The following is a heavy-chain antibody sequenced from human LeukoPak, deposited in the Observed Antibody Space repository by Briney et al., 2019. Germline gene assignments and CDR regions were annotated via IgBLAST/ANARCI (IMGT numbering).Heavy chain of an antibody. CDR1: GFTFSDCY. CDR2: ISSSSSYT. D-gene: IGHD3-22*01. J-gene: IGHJ1*01. Sequence: GGSLRLSCAASGFTFSDCYMSWIRQAPGKGLEWVSYISSSSSYTNYADSVKGRFTISRDNAKNSLYLQMNSLRAEDTAVYYCARVYYYDSSGYYQPSGYFQHWGQGTLVTVSS. CDR3: ARVYYYDSSGYYQPSGYFQH. V-gene: IGHV3-11*06.